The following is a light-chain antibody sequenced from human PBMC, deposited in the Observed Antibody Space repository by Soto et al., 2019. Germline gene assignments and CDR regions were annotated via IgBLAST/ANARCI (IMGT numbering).Light chain of an antibody. CDR2: DTS. Sequence: EMVMTQSPATLSVSPGERATLSCRASQSVSSKLAWYQQKPGQAPRLLIYDTSTRATGIPARFSGSGSGTDFTLTISRLEPEDFAVYYCRQYGYSLGFAFGGGTKVDIK. V-gene: IGKV3-15*01. CDR1: QSVSSK. J-gene: IGKJ4*01. CDR3: RQYGYSLGFA.